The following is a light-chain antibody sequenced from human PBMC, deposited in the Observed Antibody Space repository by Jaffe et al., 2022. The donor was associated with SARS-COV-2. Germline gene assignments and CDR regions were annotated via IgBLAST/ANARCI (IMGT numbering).Light chain of an antibody. J-gene: IGKJ2*01. V-gene: IGKV1-27*01. Sequence: DIQMTQSPSSLSASVGDRVTITCRASQGIRNFLVWYQQKPGKVPKLLIYGASTLQSGVPSRFSGRGSGTDFTLTINSLQPEDVATYYCQKYDSAPYTFGQGTKLEIK. CDR1: QGIRNF. CDR3: QKYDSAPYT. CDR2: GAS.